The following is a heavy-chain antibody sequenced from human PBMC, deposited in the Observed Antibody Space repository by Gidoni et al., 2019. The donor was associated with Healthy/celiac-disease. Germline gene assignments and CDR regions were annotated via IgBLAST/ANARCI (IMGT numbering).Heavy chain of an antibody. V-gene: IGHV4-61*02. Sequence: QVQLQESGPGLVKPSQTLSLTCTLSGGSISSGSYYWSWIRQPAGKGLEWIGRIYTRGSTNYNPSLKSRVTISVDTSKNQFSLKLSSVTAADTAVYYCARVAGGGDPGGFDYWGQGTLVTVSS. CDR1: GGSISSGSYY. J-gene: IGHJ4*02. CDR2: IYTRGST. D-gene: IGHD2-21*02. CDR3: ARVAGGGDPGGFDY.